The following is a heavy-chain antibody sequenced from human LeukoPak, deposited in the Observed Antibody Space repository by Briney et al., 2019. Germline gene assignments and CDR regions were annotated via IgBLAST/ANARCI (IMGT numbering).Heavy chain of an antibody. CDR1: GGSISSYY. D-gene: IGHD3-22*01. J-gene: IGHJ4*02. V-gene: IGHV4-59*01. CDR3: ARGSGYYYPCSY. Sequence: SETLSLTCTVSGGSISSYYWSWIRQPPGKGLEWIGYIYYSGSTNYNPSLKSRVTISVDTSKNQFSLKLSSVTAADTAVYYCARGSGYYYPCSYWGQGTLVTVSS. CDR2: IYYSGST.